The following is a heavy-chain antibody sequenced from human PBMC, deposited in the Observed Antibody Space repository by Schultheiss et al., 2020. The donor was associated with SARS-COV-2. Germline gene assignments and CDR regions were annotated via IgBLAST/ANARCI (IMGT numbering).Heavy chain of an antibody. Sequence: ASVKVSCKASGYTFTSYYMHWVRQAPGQGLEWMGWISAYNGNTNYAQKLQGRVTMTTDTSTSTAYMELRSLRSDDTAVYYCAREYYDYVWGSYRYTDRYYYFDYWGQGTLVTVSS. CDR2: ISAYNGNT. V-gene: IGHV1-18*04. CDR3: AREYYDYVWGSYRYTDRYYYFDY. D-gene: IGHD3-16*02. CDR1: GYTFTSYY. J-gene: IGHJ4*02.